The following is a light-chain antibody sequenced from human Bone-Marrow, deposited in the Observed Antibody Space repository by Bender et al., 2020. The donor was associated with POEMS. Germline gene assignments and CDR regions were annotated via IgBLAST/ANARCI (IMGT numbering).Light chain of an antibody. J-gene: IGLJ1*01. CDR2: EVT. CDR3: CSYAGGDPLYV. CDR1: SSDIGSYTL. V-gene: IGLV2-23*02. Sequence: QSALTQPASVSGSPGQSITISCTGTSSDIGSYTLVSWYQQYPGKAPKLMIYEVTERPSGVSNRFSGSKSGNTASLTISGLQAEDEADYVCCSYAGGDPLYVFGTGTKVTVL.